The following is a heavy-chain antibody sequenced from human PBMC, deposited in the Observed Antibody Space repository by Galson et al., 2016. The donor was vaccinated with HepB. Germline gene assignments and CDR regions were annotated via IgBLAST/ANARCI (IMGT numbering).Heavy chain of an antibody. V-gene: IGHV4-59*12. CDR1: GGSISSYY. D-gene: IGHD3-9*01. Sequence: SETLSLTCTVSGGSISSYYWTWIRQPPGKGLEWIGNFHDSGNTNYNPSLKSRVIILADTSKNQISLRLSPVSAADTAVYYCARVKIFYYFDKWGQGSLVTVSS. CDR3: ARVKIFYYFDK. CDR2: FHDSGNT. J-gene: IGHJ4*02.